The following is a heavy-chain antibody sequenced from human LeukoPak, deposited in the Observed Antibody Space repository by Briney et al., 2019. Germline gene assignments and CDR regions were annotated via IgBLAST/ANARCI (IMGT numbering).Heavy chain of an antibody. CDR1: GYTFTGYY. Sequence: GASVKVSCKASGYTFTGYYMHWVRQAPGQGLEWMGWINPNSGGTNYAQKFQGRVTVTRDTSISTAYMELSRLRSDDTAVYYCATIPWGSYNFDYWGQGTLVTVSS. V-gene: IGHV1-2*02. J-gene: IGHJ4*02. CDR2: INPNSGGT. CDR3: ATIPWGSYNFDY. D-gene: IGHD3-16*01.